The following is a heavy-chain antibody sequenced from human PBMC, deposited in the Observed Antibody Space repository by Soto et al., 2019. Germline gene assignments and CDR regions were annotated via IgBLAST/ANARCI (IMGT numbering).Heavy chain of an antibody. CDR1: GFTFSSYA. CDR3: ARDSGIGLITAGDSYYFDY. Sequence: QVQLVESGGGVVQPGRSLRLSCAASGFTFSSYAMHWVRQAPGKGLEWVAVISYDGSNKYYAVSVKGRFTISRDNSKNTLYLQMNSLRAEDTAVYYCARDSGIGLITAGDSYYFDYWGQGTLVTVSS. CDR2: ISYDGSNK. J-gene: IGHJ4*02. V-gene: IGHV3-30-3*01. D-gene: IGHD1-26*01.